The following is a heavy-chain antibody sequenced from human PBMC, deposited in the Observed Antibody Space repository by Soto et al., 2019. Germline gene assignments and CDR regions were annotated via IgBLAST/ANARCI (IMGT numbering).Heavy chain of an antibody. CDR2: ITSTGDT. J-gene: IGHJ5*02. D-gene: IGHD6-13*01. CDR1: GLNINYYA. Sequence: PGGSLRLSCAASGLNINYYAINWVRKTPGKGLEWVSAITSTGDTYYVDSVKGRFTISRDNSKNTLYLQMNSLRAEDTAVYYCAKEIAASATLWLDPWGQGTLVTVSS. V-gene: IGHV3-23*01. CDR3: AKEIAASATLWLDP.